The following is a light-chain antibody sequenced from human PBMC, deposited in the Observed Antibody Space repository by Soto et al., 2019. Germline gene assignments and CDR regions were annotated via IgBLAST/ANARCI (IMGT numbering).Light chain of an antibody. CDR3: QQYNSYSVK. CDR2: DAS. J-gene: IGKJ1*01. CDR1: QSISSW. V-gene: IGKV1-5*01. Sequence: DIQMTQSPSTRSAPVGDRVTSTCRASQSISSWLAWYQQKPGKAPKLLIYDASSLESGVPSRFSGSGSGTEFTLTISSLQPDDFATYYCQQYNSYSVKFGQGAKVDNK.